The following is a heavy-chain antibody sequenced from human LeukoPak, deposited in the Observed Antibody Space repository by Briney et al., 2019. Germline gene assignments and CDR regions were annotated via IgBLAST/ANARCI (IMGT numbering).Heavy chain of an antibody. CDR3: ARFRNYYDSSGYYLSNAFDI. CDR2: IYYSGST. D-gene: IGHD3-22*01. CDR1: GGSISSSSYY. J-gene: IGHJ3*02. Sequence: SETLSLTCTVSGGSISSSSYYWGWIRQPPGKGLEWIGSIYYSGSTYYNPSLKSRVTISVDTSKNQFSLKLSSVTAADTAVYYCARFRNYYDSSGYYLSNAFDIWGQGTMVTVSS. V-gene: IGHV4-39*01.